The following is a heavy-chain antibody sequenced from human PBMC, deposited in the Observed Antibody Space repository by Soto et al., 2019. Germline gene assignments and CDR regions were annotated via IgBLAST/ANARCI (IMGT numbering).Heavy chain of an antibody. CDR1: GYTFTENQ. J-gene: IGHJ5*02. Sequence: ASVKVSCKASGYTFTENQIHWLRRAPGQRLQWLGRIDPKSGDTTFAPTFQGRVTMTRDTSTNTAYLELTRLTSDDTAIYYCARRRLLEYIRWCFDPWGRGTLVTVSS. CDR2: IDPKSGDT. V-gene: IGHV1-2*02. D-gene: IGHD2-21*01. CDR3: ARRRLLEYIRWCFDP.